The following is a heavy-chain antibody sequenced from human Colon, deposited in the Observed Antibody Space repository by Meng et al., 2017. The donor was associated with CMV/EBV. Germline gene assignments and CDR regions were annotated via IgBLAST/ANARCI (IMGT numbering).Heavy chain of an antibody. Sequence: VQLQESGPSLVTPSGTLSLTCAVPGLSVSNDYWWTWVLQAPGKGLEWIGEVSQDGRTNSNPSLKSRLSMSVDKSKNQFSLNLRSVTAADTASYFCASSSGWWRIDYWGHGTLVTVSS. CDR1: GLSVSNDYW. J-gene: IGHJ4*01. V-gene: IGHV4-4*02. D-gene: IGHD6-19*01. CDR2: VSQDGRT. CDR3: ASSSGWWRIDY.